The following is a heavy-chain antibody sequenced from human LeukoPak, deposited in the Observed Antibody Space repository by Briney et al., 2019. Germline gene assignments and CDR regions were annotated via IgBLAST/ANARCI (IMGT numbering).Heavy chain of an antibody. CDR3: AAHYGDFRDFYFEY. CDR1: GFTFGKYN. D-gene: IGHD4-17*01. CDR2: ITTSSGYI. Sequence: GGSLRLSCTVSGFTFGKYNMNWVRQAPGKGLEWVSSITTSSGYIWYADSVKGQFTVSRDNGKSSLDLQLNSLGAEDTAVYYCAAHYGDFRDFYFEYWGRGTLVTVSS. J-gene: IGHJ4*02. V-gene: IGHV3-21*01.